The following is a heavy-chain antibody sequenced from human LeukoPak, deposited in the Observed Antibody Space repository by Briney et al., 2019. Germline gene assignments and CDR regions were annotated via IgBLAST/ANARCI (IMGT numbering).Heavy chain of an antibody. Sequence: GGSLRLSCAASGFTFSDYYMSWIRQAPGEGRGWVSYVSSSSSYTNYADSVKGRFTISRDNAKNSLYLQMNSLRAEDTAVYYCARGGVVVPAAMPRYYGMDVWGKGTTVTVSS. V-gene: IGHV3-11*06. CDR1: GFTFSDYY. CDR3: ARGGVVVPAAMPRYYGMDV. CDR2: VSSSSSYT. J-gene: IGHJ6*04. D-gene: IGHD2-2*01.